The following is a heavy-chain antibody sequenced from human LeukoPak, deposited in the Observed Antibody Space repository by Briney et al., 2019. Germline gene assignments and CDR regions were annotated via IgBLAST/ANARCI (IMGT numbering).Heavy chain of an antibody. J-gene: IGHJ4*02. D-gene: IGHD1-26*01. CDR2: IYHSGTT. CDR3: AGVFSGNDFDS. Sequence: SDTLSLTCTVSGGSIRKTDYYWGWIRQPPGKGLEWIGTIYHSGTTYYNASLKRRITMSVDTSKNQSSLRLGSVTAADTAMYYCAGVFSGNDFDSWGQGTLVTVSS. V-gene: IGHV4-39*07. CDR1: GGSIRKTDYY.